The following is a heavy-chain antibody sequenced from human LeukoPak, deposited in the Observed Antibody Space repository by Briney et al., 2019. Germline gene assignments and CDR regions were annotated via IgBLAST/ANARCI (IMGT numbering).Heavy chain of an antibody. V-gene: IGHV4-30-4*01. CDR1: GGSTSSGDYY. J-gene: IGHJ3*02. CDR3: ARQRLSHYGSGGYYDRPFDI. D-gene: IGHD3-22*01. CDR2: IYYSGST. Sequence: SQTLSLTCTVSGGSTSSGDYYWSWIRQPPGKGLEWIGYIYYSGSTYSNPSLKSRVTISVDTSKNQFSLKLNSVTAADTAVYYCARQRLSHYGSGGYYDRPFDIWGQGTMVTVSS.